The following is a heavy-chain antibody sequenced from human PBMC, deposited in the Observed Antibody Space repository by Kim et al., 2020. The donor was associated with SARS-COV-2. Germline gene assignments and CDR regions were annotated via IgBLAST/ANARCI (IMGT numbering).Heavy chain of an antibody. CDR2: I. V-gene: IGHV3-21*01. Sequence: IYYAASLRGRVTIARDNAKNSLYMQRNSVRAEDTAVYYCARGTTVVTVDYWGQGTLVTVSS. J-gene: IGHJ4*02. D-gene: IGHD4-17*01. CDR3: ARGTTVVTVDY.